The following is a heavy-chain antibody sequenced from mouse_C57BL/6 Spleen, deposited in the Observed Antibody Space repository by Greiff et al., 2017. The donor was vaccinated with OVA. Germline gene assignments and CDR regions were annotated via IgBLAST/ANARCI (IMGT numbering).Heavy chain of an antibody. CDR2: INPNYGTT. Sequence: SGPELVKPGASVKISCKASGYSFTDYNMNWVKQSNGKSLEWIGVINPNYGTTSYNQKFKGKATLTVDQSSSTAYMQLNSLTSEDSAVYYCARPDYYGSSPPFAYWGQGTLVTVSA. CDR1: GYSFTDYN. D-gene: IGHD1-1*01. J-gene: IGHJ3*01. V-gene: IGHV1-39*01. CDR3: ARPDYYGSSPPFAY.